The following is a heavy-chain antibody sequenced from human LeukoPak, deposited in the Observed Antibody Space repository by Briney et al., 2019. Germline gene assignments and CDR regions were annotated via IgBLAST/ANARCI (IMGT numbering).Heavy chain of an antibody. Sequence: PGGSLRLSCAASGFTFSSYAMSWVRQAPGKGREWVSAISGSGGSTYYADSVKGRFTISRDNSKNTLYLQMNSLRAEDTAVYYCAKDPEPLVGASDYWGQGTLVTVSS. J-gene: IGHJ4*02. V-gene: IGHV3-23*01. CDR3: AKDPEPLVGASDY. CDR1: GFTFSSYA. D-gene: IGHD1-26*01. CDR2: ISGSGGST.